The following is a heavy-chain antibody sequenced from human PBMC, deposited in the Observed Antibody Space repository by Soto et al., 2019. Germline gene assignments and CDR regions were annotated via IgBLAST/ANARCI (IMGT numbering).Heavy chain of an antibody. Sequence: GGSLRLSCEASGFTISGCSMNWVRQAPGKGLEWLAYITIRTGNTVYADSVRGRFTISADNAENSVFLQMNSLRDEDTAVYFCVRDRDLDRDMVHADLWGQGT. CDR1: GFTISGCS. CDR2: ITIRTGNT. J-gene: IGHJ4*01. V-gene: IGHV3-48*02. D-gene: IGHD5-18*01. CDR3: VRDRDLDRDMVHADL.